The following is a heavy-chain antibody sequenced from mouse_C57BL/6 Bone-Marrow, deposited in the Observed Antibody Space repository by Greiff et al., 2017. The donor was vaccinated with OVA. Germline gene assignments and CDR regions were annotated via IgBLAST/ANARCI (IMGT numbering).Heavy chain of an antibody. CDR1: GYSITNGNHW. D-gene: IGHD1-1*01. J-gene: IGHJ1*03. CDR2: ISSSGST. V-gene: IGHV3-4*01. CDR3: AREAVVGYFDV. Sequence: EVQLQESGPALVKPSQSVSLTCTVTGYSITNGNHWWNWIRQVSGSKLEWIGYISSSGSTDSNPSLKSRISITRDTSKTQLFLQLNAVTTEDIATYYCAREAVVGYFDVWGTGTTVTVSS.